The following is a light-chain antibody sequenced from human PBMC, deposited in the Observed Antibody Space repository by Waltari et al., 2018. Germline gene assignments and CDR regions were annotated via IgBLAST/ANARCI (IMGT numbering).Light chain of an antibody. CDR2: DAS. V-gene: IGKV3-20*01. CDR3: QQYGGSPPGT. J-gene: IGKJ2*02. Sequence: EIVLTQSPGTLSLSPGERATLSCRASQSVSSSYLAWCQQKPGQTPRLLIFDASSRATGIPDRFSGSGSGTDFTLTISRLEPEDSAVYYCQQYGGSPPGTFGQGTKLEIK. CDR1: QSVSSSY.